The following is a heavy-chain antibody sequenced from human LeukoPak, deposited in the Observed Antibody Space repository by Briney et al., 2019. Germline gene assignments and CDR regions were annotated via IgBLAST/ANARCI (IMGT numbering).Heavy chain of an antibody. CDR2: IYYGGST. V-gene: IGHV4-59*08. Sequence: PSETLSLTCTVSGGSISSYYWSWIRQPPGKGLEWIGYIYYGGSTYYNPSLKSRITISVDTSKNQFSLKLSSVTASDRAIYYCARHLASRSSSGWYYVDYWGQGTLVTVSS. CDR3: ARHLASRSSSGWYYVDY. CDR1: GGSISSYY. J-gene: IGHJ4*02. D-gene: IGHD6-19*01.